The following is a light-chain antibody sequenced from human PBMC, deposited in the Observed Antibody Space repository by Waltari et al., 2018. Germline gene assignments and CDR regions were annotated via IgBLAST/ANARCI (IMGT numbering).Light chain of an antibody. CDR3: ALYMGSGIWV. J-gene: IGLJ3*02. CDR1: SGSLSTTSY. CDR2: KAN. V-gene: IGLV8-61*01. Sequence: QTVVTQETSLSVSPGGTVTLTCALSSGSLSTTSYATWYQQTPGQAPRTLVYKANASSSGVPDRFSGSILGNTAALTITGAQADDESDYYCALYMGSGIWVFGGGTRLTVL.